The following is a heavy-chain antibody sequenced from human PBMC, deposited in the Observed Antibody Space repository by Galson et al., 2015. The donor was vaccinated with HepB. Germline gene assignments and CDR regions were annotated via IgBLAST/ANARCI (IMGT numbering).Heavy chain of an antibody. CDR3: ARDRGASGFWSGSSGGWFDP. J-gene: IGHJ5*02. Sequence: SLRLSCAASGFTFSSYSMNWVRQAPGKGLEWVSSISSSSSYIYYADSVKGRFTISRDNAKNSLYLQMNSLRAEDTAVYYCARDRGASGFWSGSSGGWFDPWGQGTLVTVSS. CDR2: ISSSSSYI. V-gene: IGHV3-21*01. CDR1: GFTFSSYS. D-gene: IGHD3-3*01.